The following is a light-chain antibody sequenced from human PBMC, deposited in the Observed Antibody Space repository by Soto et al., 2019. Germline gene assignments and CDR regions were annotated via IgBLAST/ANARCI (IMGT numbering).Light chain of an antibody. CDR3: QQYGSSST. CDR2: GAS. Sequence: EIVLIQSPATLSLSPGERASLSCRASQSVSSSYLAWYQQKPGQAPRLLIYGASSRPTGIPDRFSGSGSGTDFTLTISRLEPEDFAVYYCQQYGSSSTFGQGTRLEI. CDR1: QSVSSSY. J-gene: IGKJ5*01. V-gene: IGKV3-20*01.